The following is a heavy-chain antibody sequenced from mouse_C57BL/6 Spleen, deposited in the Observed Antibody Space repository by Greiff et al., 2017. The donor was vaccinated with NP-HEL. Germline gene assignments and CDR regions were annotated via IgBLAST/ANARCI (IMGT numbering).Heavy chain of an antibody. V-gene: IGHV1-4*01. CDR3: ARSDSYAMDY. Sequence: QVQLKQSGAELARPGASVKMSCKASGYTFTSYTMHWVKQRPGQGLEWIGYINPSSGYTKYNQKFKDKATLTADKSSSTAYMQLSSLTSEDSAVYYGARSDSYAMDYWGQGTSVTVSS. CDR1: GYTFTSYT. CDR2: INPSSGYT. J-gene: IGHJ4*01.